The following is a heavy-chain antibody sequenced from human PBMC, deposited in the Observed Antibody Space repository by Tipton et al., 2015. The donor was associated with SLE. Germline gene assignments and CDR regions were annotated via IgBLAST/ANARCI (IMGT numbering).Heavy chain of an antibody. J-gene: IGHJ3*02. V-gene: IGHV4-59*08. D-gene: IGHD5-18*01. CDR3: ARQQRRAFDI. Sequence: LRLSCTVSGGSISSHYWSWIRQPPGKGLEWIGYIYYSGSTNYNPSLKSRVTISVDTSKNQFSLKLSSVTAADTAVYYCARQQRRAFDIWGQGTMVTVSS. CDR1: GGSISSHY. CDR2: IYYSGST.